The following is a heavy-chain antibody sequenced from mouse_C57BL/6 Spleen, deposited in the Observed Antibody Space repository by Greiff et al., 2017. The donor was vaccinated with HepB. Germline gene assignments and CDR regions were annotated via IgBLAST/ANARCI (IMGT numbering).Heavy chain of an antibody. V-gene: IGHV1-82*01. CDR2: IYPGDGDT. CDR1: GYAFSSSW. J-gene: IGHJ2*01. CDR3: AREDYYGSSYVDY. D-gene: IGHD1-1*01. Sequence: QVQLQQSGPELVKPGASVKISCKASGYAFSSSWMNWVKQRPGKGLEWIGRIYPGDGDTNYNGKFKGKATLTADKSSSTAYMQLSSLTSEDSAVYVCAREDYYGSSYVDYWGQGTTLTVSS.